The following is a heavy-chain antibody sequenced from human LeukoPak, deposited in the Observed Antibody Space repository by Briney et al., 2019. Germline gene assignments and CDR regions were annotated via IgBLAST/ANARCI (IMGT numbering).Heavy chain of an antibody. V-gene: IGHV4-34*01. J-gene: IGHJ4*02. Sequence: SETLSLTCAVYGGSFSGYYWSWIRQPPGKGREWIGEINHSGSTNYNPSLKSRVTISVDTSKNQFSLKLSSVTAADTAVYYCARGDFWSGYYTAVDYWGQGTLVTVSS. CDR3: ARGDFWSGYYTAVDY. CDR1: GGSFSGYY. D-gene: IGHD3-3*01. CDR2: INHSGST.